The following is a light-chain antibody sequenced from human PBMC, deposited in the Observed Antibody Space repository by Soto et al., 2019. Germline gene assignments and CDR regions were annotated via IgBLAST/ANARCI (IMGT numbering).Light chain of an antibody. J-gene: IGKJ2*01. Sequence: EIVLTQSPATLSLSPGERATLSCRASQSVSSYLAWYQQKPGQAPRLLIYDASTRATGIPARFSGSGSGTEVTLPISSVELADFAVYYWQQRSNWRPTFGQGTKLEI. V-gene: IGKV3-11*01. CDR3: QQRSNWRPT. CDR1: QSVSSY. CDR2: DAS.